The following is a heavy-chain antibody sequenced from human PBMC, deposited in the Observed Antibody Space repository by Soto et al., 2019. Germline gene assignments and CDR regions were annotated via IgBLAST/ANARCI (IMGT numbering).Heavy chain of an antibody. CDR2: ISSSGSTI. Sequence: PGGSLSLSCAASGFTFSSYAMSWIRQAPGKGLEWVSYISSSGSTIYYADSVKGRFTISRDNAKNSLYLQMNSLRAEDTAVYYCARAFVDTAMVPWFDPWGQGTLVTVSS. CDR1: GFTFSSYA. D-gene: IGHD5-18*01. CDR3: ARAFVDTAMVPWFDP. J-gene: IGHJ5*02. V-gene: IGHV3-11*01.